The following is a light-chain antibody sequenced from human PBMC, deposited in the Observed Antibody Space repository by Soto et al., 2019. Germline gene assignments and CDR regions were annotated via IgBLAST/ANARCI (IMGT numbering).Light chain of an antibody. J-gene: IGLJ1*01. CDR1: SSDVGGYNY. CDR3: CSYTTSNTRQIV. V-gene: IGLV2-14*01. Sequence: QSALTQPASVSGSPGQSITISWTGTSSDVGGYNYVSWYQQQPGKAPKFMIYDVTNRPSGVSNRFSGSKSGNTASLTISGLQAEDEADYYCCSYTTSNTRQIVFGTGTKLTVL. CDR2: DVT.